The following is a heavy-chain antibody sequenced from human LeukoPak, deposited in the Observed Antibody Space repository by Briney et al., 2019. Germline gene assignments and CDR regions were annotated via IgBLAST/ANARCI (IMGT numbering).Heavy chain of an antibody. CDR1: GYTFTGYY. CDR2: INPNSGGT. CDR3: ARGVHPMGYFDY. V-gene: IGHV1-2*02. Sequence: ASVKVSCKASGYTFTGYYMHWVRQAPGQGLEWMGWINPNSGGTNYAQKFQGRVTMTRDTSISTAYMELGRLRSDDTAVYYCARGVHPMGYFDYWGQGTLVTVSS. D-gene: IGHD3-10*01. J-gene: IGHJ4*02.